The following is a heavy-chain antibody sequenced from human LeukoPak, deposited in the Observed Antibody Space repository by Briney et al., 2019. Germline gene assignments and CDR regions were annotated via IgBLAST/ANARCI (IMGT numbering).Heavy chain of an antibody. CDR1: GYTLTELS. V-gene: IGHV1-24*01. CDR2: FDPEDGET. D-gene: IGHD6-19*01. J-gene: IGHJ4*02. CDR3: ATDIRIAVANDY. Sequence: ASVKVSCKVSGYTLTELSMHWVRQAPGKGLEWMGGFDPEDGETIYAQKFQGRVTMTEDTSTDTAYMELSSLRSEDTAVYYCATDIRIAVANDYWGQGTLVTVSS.